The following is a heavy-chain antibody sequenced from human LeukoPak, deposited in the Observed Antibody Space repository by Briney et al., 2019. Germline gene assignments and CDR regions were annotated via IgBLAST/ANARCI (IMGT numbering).Heavy chain of an antibody. Sequence: PSETLSLTCTVSGGSINTYYWSWIRQPAGKGLEWIGRICGSWTTSYNPSLQSRVTMSVDTSKNQISLKLSSVTAADTAIYYCARSTILDYWGQGTLVTV. CDR3: ARSTILDY. D-gene: IGHD2/OR15-2a*01. CDR1: GGSINTYY. CDR2: ICGSWTT. V-gene: IGHV4-4*07. J-gene: IGHJ4*02.